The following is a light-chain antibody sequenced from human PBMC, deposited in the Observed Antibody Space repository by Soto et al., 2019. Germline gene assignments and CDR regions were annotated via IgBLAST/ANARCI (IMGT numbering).Light chain of an antibody. CDR3: QQYNSYST. CDR1: QSISSW. Sequence: DIQMTHSPSTLSASVGDRVTITCRASQSISSWLAWYQQKPGKAPKLLIYDGSSLESGDPSRFSGSGSGTEFTLNISSLQPDDFAPYYCQQYNSYSTFGQGTKVEIK. J-gene: IGKJ1*01. CDR2: DGS. V-gene: IGKV1-5*01.